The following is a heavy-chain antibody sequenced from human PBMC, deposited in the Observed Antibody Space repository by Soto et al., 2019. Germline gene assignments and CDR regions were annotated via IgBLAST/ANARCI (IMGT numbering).Heavy chain of an antibody. V-gene: IGHV3-33*08. D-gene: IGHD5-18*01. CDR2: IWYDGSNK. Sequence: GGSLRLSCAASGFTFSSYGMHWVRQAPGKGLEWVAVIWYDGSNKYYADSVKGRFTISRDNSKNTLYLQMNSLRAEDTAVYYCARRPRSYGYRFPDYWGQGTLVTVSS. J-gene: IGHJ4*02. CDR3: ARRPRSYGYRFPDY. CDR1: GFTFSSYG.